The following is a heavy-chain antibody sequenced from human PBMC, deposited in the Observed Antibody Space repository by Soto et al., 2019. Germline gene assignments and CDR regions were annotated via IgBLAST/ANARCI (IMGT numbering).Heavy chain of an antibody. Sequence: VQLVESGGDVVQPGRSLRLSCAASGFSFPDYGIHWVRQAPGKGLEWVAVISSDGRDQYYSGSVKGRFTISRDDSRNTLYLQMNSLRADDTALYYCTRGGDPYFDDWGQGTLVTVSS. CDR2: ISSDGRDQ. CDR1: GFSFPDYG. V-gene: IGHV3-30*03. J-gene: IGHJ4*02. CDR3: TRGGDPYFDD. D-gene: IGHD2-21*02.